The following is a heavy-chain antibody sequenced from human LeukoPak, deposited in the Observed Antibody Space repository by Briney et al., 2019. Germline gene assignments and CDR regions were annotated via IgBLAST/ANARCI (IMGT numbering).Heavy chain of an antibody. V-gene: IGHV1-8*03. D-gene: IGHD6-13*01. CDR3: ARTTAAGTEDFDY. J-gene: IGHJ4*02. CDR1: GYTFTSFD. CDR2: MNPNSGNT. Sequence: ASVKVSCKASGYTFTSFDINWVRQATGQGLEWMGWMNPNSGNTGYAQKFQGRVTITRNTSISTAYTELSSLRSEDTAVYYCARTTAAGTEDFDYWGQGTLVTVSS.